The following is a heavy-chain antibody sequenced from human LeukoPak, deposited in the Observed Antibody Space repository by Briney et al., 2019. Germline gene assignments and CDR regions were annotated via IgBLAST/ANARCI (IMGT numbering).Heavy chain of an antibody. V-gene: IGHV4-59*01. CDR2: IYYSGST. J-gene: IGHJ1*01. CDR1: GGSISSYY. CDR3: ASTGSSSRYFQH. Sequence: PSETLSLTCTVSGGSISSYYWSWIRQPPGKGLEWIGYIYYSGSTNYNPSLKSRVTIPVDTSKNQFSLKLSSVTAADTAVYYCASTGSSSRYFQHWGQGTLVTVSS. D-gene: IGHD6-6*01.